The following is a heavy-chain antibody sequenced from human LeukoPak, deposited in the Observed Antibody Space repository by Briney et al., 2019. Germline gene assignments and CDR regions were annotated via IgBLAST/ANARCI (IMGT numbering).Heavy chain of an antibody. D-gene: IGHD1-1*01. J-gene: IGHJ4*02. CDR1: GYTFTSYY. V-gene: IGHV1-46*01. CDR3: ARVGLERHFDY. Sequence: SSVKVSCKASGYTFTSYYMNWVRQAPGQGLEWMGIINPIGGRTSYAQKFQGRVTMTRDTSTSTVYMELRSLRSKATAVCYCARVGLERHFDYWGQGTMVTVSS. CDR2: INPIGGRT.